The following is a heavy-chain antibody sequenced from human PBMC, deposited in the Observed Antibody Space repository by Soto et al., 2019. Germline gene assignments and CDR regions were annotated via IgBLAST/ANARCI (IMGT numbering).Heavy chain of an antibody. CDR2: ISGSGGST. J-gene: IGHJ5*02. CDR3: AKDKHSNSLNWFDP. Sequence: GGSLRRSCAASGFTFSSYGMSWVRQAPGKGLEWVSGISGSGGSTYYADSVKGRFTISRDKSKNTLYLQMNSLRAEDTAVYYCAKDKHSNSLNWFDPWGQGTLVTVSS. CDR1: GFTFSSYG. V-gene: IGHV3-23*01. D-gene: IGHD6-6*01.